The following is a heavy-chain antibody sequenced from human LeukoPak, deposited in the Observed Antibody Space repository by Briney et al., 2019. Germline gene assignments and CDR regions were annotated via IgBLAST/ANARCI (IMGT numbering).Heavy chain of an antibody. CDR2: IIPTFGTA. Sequence: SVKVSCKASGGTFSSYAISWVRQAPGQGLEWMGGIIPTFGTANYAQKFQGRVPITADESTSTAYMELSSLRSEDTAVYYCAREGIAAAGLDYWGQGTLVTVSS. J-gene: IGHJ4*02. CDR3: AREGIAAAGLDY. D-gene: IGHD6-13*01. CDR1: GGTFSSYA. V-gene: IGHV1-69*13.